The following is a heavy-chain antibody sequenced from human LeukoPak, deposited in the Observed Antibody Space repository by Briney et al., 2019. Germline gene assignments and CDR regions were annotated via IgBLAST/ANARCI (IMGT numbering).Heavy chain of an antibody. Sequence: GGSLRLSCAASGFTVNNNYMNWFRQAPGKGLDWVSVIYIGGSTYYADSVKGRFTISRDNSKNTLYLQMNSVRAEDTAVYYCARGRASSTWTDFYYWGQGNLVTVSS. J-gene: IGHJ4*02. CDR3: ARGRASSTWTDFYY. CDR1: GFTVNNNY. D-gene: IGHD6-13*01. V-gene: IGHV3-53*01. CDR2: IYIGGST.